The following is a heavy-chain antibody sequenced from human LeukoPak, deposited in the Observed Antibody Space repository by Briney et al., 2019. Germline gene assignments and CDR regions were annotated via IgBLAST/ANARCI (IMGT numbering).Heavy chain of an antibody. CDR3: ARQGTYYDFWSGYRGPDY. D-gene: IGHD3-3*01. CDR1: GYIFTSYW. V-gene: IGHV5-51*01. J-gene: IGHJ4*02. CDR2: IYPGDSDT. Sequence: GESLKISCKGSGYIFTSYWIGWVRQMPGKGLEWMGIIYPGDSDTRYSPSFQGQVTISADKSISTAYLQWSSLKASDTAMYYCARQGTYYDFWSGYRGPDYWGQGTLVTVSS.